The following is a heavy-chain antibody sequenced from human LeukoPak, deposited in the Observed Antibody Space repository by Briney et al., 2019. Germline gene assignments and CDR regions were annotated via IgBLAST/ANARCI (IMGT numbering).Heavy chain of an antibody. J-gene: IGHJ4*02. D-gene: IGHD4-17*01. CDR3: ARHMTTVTPFFDY. CDR1: GXXFSXXY. V-gene: IGHV3-11*01. Sequence: SXXXXGXXFSXXYMXWIXXAXXKGLEXXSYISSSGSTIYYADSVKGRFTISRDNAKNSLYLQMNSLRAEDTAVYYCARHMTTVTPFFDYWGQGTLVTVSS. CDR2: ISSSGSTI.